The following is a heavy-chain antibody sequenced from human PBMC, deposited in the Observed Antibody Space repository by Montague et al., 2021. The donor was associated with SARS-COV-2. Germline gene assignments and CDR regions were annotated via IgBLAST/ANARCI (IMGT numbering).Heavy chain of an antibody. CDR1: IFTFSSYW. J-gene: IGHJ2*01. Sequence: SLRLSCSASIFTFSSYWMSWVRQAPGKGLEWVANIKQAGSETYYXDSVKGRFTISRDNAKNSLYLQMNSLRAEDTAVYYCATVGATSWYFDLWGRGTLVTVSS. CDR3: ATVGATSWYFDL. V-gene: IGHV3-7*01. D-gene: IGHD1-26*01. CDR2: IKQAGSET.